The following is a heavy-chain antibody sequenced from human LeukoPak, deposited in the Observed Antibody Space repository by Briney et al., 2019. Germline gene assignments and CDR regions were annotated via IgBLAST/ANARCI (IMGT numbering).Heavy chain of an antibody. CDR1: GFTFSSHW. V-gene: IGHV3-74*01. J-gene: IGHJ6*02. CDR3: ARNYHLDV. D-gene: IGHD5-24*01. Sequence: QPGASLRLSCAASGFTFSSHWMRWVRRAPGKGLVWVSRINSDGSITIYADSVKGRFTISRDNAKNTLYLQMSSLRVEDTAVYYCARNYHLDVWGQGTTVTVSS. CDR2: INSDGSIT.